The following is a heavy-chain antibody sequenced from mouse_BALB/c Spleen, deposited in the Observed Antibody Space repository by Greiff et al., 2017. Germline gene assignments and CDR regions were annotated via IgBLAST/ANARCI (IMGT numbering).Heavy chain of an antibody. D-gene: IGHD2-4*01. CDR1: GYTFTSYW. J-gene: IGHJ3*01. V-gene: IGHV1-87*01. CDR2: IYPGDGDT. CDR3: ARGKDYGQAWFAY. Sequence: LQESGAELARPGASVKLSCKASGYTFTSYWMQWVKQRPGQGLEWIGAIYPGDGDTRYTQKFKGKATLTADKSSSTAYMQLSSLASEDSAVYYCARGKDYGQAWFAYWGQGTLVTVSA.